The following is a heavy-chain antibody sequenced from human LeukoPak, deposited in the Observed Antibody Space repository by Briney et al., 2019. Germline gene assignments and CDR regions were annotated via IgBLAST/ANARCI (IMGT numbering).Heavy chain of an antibody. D-gene: IGHD3-10*01. Sequence: PSETLSLTCTVSGYSISSGDYWGWIRRPPGKGLEWIGSISRSGSTYYNPSLKSRVTISVDTSKNHFSLKLSSVTAADTALYYCVIEPADRGVYYFDFWGQGTLVTASS. J-gene: IGHJ4*02. CDR3: VIEPADRGVYYFDF. CDR2: ISRSGST. CDR1: GYSISSGDY. V-gene: IGHV4-38-2*02.